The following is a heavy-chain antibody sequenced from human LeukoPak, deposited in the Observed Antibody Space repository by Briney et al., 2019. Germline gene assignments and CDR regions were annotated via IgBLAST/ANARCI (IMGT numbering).Heavy chain of an antibody. V-gene: IGHV3-7*01. Sequence: GGSLRLSCAASGFTFSSYWMSWVRQAPGKGLEWVANIKKDGSEKYYVDSVKGRFTISGDNAKTSLYLQMNSLRAEDTAVYYCAKDHGSSDWYYFDYWGQGTLVTVSS. CDR3: AKDHGSSDWYYFDY. CDR1: GFTFSSYW. CDR2: IKKDGSEK. J-gene: IGHJ4*02. D-gene: IGHD6-13*01.